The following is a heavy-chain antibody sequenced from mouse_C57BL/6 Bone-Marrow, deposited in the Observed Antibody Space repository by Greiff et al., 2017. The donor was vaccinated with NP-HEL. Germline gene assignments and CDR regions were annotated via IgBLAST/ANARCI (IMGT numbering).Heavy chain of an antibody. CDR3: ARWLPLYFDY. J-gene: IGHJ2*01. CDR1: GYTFTNYW. CDR2: IYPGGGYT. Sequence: QVQLQQSGAELVRPGTSVKMSWKASGYTFTNYWIGWAKQRPGHGLEWIGDIYPGGGYTNYNEKFKGKATLTADKSSSTAYMQFSSLTSEDSAIYYCARWLPLYFDYWGQGTTLTVSS. D-gene: IGHD2-2*01. V-gene: IGHV1-63*01.